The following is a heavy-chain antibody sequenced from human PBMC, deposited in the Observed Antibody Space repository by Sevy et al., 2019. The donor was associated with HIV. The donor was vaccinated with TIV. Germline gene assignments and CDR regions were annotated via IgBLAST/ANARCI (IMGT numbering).Heavy chain of an antibody. CDR2: MDYSGSS. Sequence: SETLSLTCTVSGGSISSYYWKWILQPPGKGLEWIGYMDYSGSSSYNPSLKGRVSIPLDTSKNQFSLKLTSVTAADTAVDYCARAGGSTDCGIDVWGQGTTVTVSS. CDR1: GGSISSYY. V-gene: IGHV4-59*01. J-gene: IGHJ6*02. D-gene: IGHD2-2*01. CDR3: ARAGGSTDCGIDV.